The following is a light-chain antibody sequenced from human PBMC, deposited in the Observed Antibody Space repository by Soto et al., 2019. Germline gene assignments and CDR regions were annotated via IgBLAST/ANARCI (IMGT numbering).Light chain of an antibody. Sequence: DIQMTQSPSTLSASVGDRITITCRASPSISSWLAWYQQKPGKAPKLLIYKASSLESGVPSRFSGSGSGAEFTLTISSLQPDDFATYYCQKYNSYSLTFGGGTKVDIK. V-gene: IGKV1-5*03. CDR1: PSISSW. CDR2: KAS. J-gene: IGKJ4*01. CDR3: QKYNSYSLT.